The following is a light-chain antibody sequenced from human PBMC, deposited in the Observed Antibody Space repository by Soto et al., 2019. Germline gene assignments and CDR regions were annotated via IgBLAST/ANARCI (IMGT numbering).Light chain of an antibody. CDR1: NIGSKG. CDR3: PVGDSGSAQVV. Sequence: SYELTQPPSVSVAPGKTASISCGGNNIGSKGVHWYQQKPGQAPVLVIYSDTDLPPVIPERFSGSNSANLAALTISRVEAGVEADHYCPVGDSGSAQVVFGGGTKRTFL. V-gene: IGLV3-21*04. J-gene: IGLJ2*01. CDR2: SDT.